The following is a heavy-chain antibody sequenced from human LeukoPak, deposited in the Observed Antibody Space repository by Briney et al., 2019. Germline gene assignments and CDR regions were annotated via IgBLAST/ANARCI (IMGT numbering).Heavy chain of an antibody. V-gene: IGHV4-59*01. CDR3: ARGPNSGYDLSVDY. J-gene: IGHJ4*02. D-gene: IGHD5-12*01. CDR2: IYYSGST. CDR1: GGSISSYY. Sequence: SETLSLTCTVSGGSISSYYWSWIRQPPGKGLEWIGYIYYSGSTNYSPSLKSRVTISVDTSKNQFSLKLSSVTAADTAVYYCARGPNSGYDLSVDYWGQGTLVTVSS.